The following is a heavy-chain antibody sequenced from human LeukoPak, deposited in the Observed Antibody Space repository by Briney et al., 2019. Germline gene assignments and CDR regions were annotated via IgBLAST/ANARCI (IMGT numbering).Heavy chain of an antibody. CDR3: AKGRIVGALFDY. D-gene: IGHD1-26*01. CDR1: GFTFDDYA. CDR2: ISWNGGDST. Sequence: PGGSLRLSCAASGFTFDDYATHWVRQAPGKGLEWVSGISWNGGDSTGYADSVKGRFTISRDNAKNSLYLQMNSLRAEDTALYYCAKGRIVGALFDYWGQGTLVTVSS. V-gene: IGHV3-20*04. J-gene: IGHJ4*02.